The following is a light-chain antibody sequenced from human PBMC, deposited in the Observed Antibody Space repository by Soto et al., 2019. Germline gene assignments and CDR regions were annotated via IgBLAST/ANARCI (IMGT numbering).Light chain of an antibody. CDR3: QQYDSSPIT. CDR1: QTVRNNY. Sequence: EFVLTHSPGTLSLSPCERATLSSRASQTVRNNYLAWYQQKPGQAPSLLIYGASRRATGIPDRFSGSGSGTDFTLTISRLEPEDFAVYYCQQYDSSPITFGQGTRLEIK. J-gene: IGKJ5*01. V-gene: IGKV3-20*01. CDR2: GAS.